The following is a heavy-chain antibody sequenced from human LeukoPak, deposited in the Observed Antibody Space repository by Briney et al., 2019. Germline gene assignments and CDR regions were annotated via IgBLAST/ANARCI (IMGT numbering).Heavy chain of an antibody. J-gene: IGHJ4*02. CDR1: GFTFRSYG. Sequence: GGSLRLSCAASGFTFRSYGMHRVRQAPGKGLEWVAFIRYDGSNKYYADSVKGRFTISRDNSKNTLYLQMNSLRAEDTAVYYCAKDQSITVIGGQEYYFDYWGQGTLVTVSS. D-gene: IGHD3-22*01. CDR3: AKDQSITVIGGQEYYFDY. CDR2: IRYDGSNK. V-gene: IGHV3-30*02.